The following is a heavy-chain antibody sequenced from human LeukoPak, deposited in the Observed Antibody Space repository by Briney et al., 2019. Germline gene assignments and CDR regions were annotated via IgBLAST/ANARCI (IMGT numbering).Heavy chain of an antibody. D-gene: IGHD2-21*01. J-gene: IGHJ4*02. CDR3: AKDICGGNCYPHGGY. CDR2: IPYDGSNK. V-gene: IGHV3-30*02. Sequence: EGSLRLSCAASGFTFSNYGMHWVRQAPGKGLEWVAFIPYDGSNKYYADSLQGRFTISRDNSMNTLYLQMSSLRAEDTAIYYCAKDICGGNCYPHGGYWGQGTLVTVSS. CDR1: GFTFSNYG.